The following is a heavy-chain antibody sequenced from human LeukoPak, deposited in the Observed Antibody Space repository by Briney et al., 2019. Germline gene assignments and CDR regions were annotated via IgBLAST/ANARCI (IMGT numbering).Heavy chain of an antibody. Sequence: GGSLRLSCAASGFTFSSYSMSWVRQAPGKGLEWVAAITPDGSDAYYTDSVKGRFTISRDNSQKSLYLQMNSLRVEYRAVYYCAGLLGCESAYDYWGQGTLVTVSS. V-gene: IGHV3-7*01. CDR1: GFTFSSYS. D-gene: IGHD2-21*01. CDR3: AGLLGCESAYDY. CDR2: ITPDGSDA. J-gene: IGHJ4*02.